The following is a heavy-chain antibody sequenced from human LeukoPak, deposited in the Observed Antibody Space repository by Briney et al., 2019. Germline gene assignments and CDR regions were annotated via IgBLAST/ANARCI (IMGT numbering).Heavy chain of an antibody. V-gene: IGHV4-61*02. CDR3: ARCRELGSSGSSPLFDY. J-gene: IGHJ4*02. CDR2: IYTSGST. Sequence: PSETLSLTCAVSGGSISSGGYSWSWIRQPPGKGLEWIGRIYTSGSTNYNPSLKSRVTMSVDTSKNQFSLKLSSVTAADTAVYYCARCRELGSSGSSPLFDYWGQGTLVTVSS. CDR1: GGSISSGGYS. D-gene: IGHD3-22*01.